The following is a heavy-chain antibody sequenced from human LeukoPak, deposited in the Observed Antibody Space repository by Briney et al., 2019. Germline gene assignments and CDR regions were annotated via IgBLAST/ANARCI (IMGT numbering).Heavy chain of an antibody. CDR2: IRYDGSNK. CDR1: GFTFSNYA. V-gene: IGHV3-30*02. D-gene: IGHD2-15*01. Sequence: GGSLRLSCAASGFTFSNYAMYWVRQAPGKGLEWVTIIRYDGSNKNYADSVKGRFTISRDNSKNTLYLQMNSLRAEDTAVYYCARGAYCSGGRCPGAFDIWGQGTMVTVSS. CDR3: ARGAYCSGGRCPGAFDI. J-gene: IGHJ3*02.